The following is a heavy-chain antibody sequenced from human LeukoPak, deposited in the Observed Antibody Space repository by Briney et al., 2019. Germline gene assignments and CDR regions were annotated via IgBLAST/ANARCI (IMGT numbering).Heavy chain of an antibody. CDR1: GFTFSSYS. CDR3: ARDKSSSWYETYDY. CDR2: ISSTSSYI. V-gene: IGHV3-21*01. Sequence: GGSLRLSCAASGFTFSSYSMNWVRQAPGKGLEWVSSISSTSSYIYYADSVKGRFTISRDNAKNSLYLQMNRLRDEDTAVYYCARDKSSSWYETYDYWGQGTLVTVSS. D-gene: IGHD6-13*01. J-gene: IGHJ4*02.